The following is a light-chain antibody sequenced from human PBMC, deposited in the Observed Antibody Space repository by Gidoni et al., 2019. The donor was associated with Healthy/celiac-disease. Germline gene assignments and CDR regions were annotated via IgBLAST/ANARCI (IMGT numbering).Light chain of an antibody. CDR3: QQSYSTPWT. J-gene: IGKJ1*01. Sequence: DIQMTQSPSSLSASVGDRVTITCRASQSIRSYLNWYQQKPGKAPKLLIYAASSLQSGVPSRFSSSGSGTDFTLTISSLQPEDFATYYCQQSYSTPWTFGQGTKVEIK. CDR1: QSIRSY. CDR2: AAS. V-gene: IGKV1-39*01.